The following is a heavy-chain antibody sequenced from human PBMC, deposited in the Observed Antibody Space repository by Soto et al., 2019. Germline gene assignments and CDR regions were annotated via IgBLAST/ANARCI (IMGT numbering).Heavy chain of an antibody. V-gene: IGHV3-30*18. Sequence: GGSLRLSCAASGFTFSSYGMHWVRQAPGKGLEWVAVISYDGSNKYYADSVKGRFTISRDNSKNTLYLQMNSLRAEDTAVYYCAKSYLDFFGVVRYYFDYWGQGTLVTVSS. CDR2: ISYDGSNK. D-gene: IGHD3-3*01. CDR1: GFTFSSYG. J-gene: IGHJ4*02. CDR3: AKSYLDFFGVVRYYFDY.